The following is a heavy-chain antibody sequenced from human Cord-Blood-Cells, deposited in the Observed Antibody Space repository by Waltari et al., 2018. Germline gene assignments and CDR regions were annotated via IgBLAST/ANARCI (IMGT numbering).Heavy chain of an antibody. Sequence: EVQLVESGGGLVQPGRSLSFSCAASGFTFADYALHWVRQAPGKGPEWVSGISWNSGSIGYADSVKGRFTISRDNAKNSLYLQMNSLRAEDMALYYCAKAPIGIAAAGHFDYWGQGTLVTVSS. CDR1: GFTFADYA. CDR3: AKAPIGIAAAGHFDY. J-gene: IGHJ4*02. D-gene: IGHD6-13*01. V-gene: IGHV3-9*03. CDR2: ISWNSGSI.